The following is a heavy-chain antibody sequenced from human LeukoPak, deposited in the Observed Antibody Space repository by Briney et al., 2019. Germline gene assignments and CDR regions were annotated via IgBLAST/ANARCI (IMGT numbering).Heavy chain of an antibody. Sequence: GESLKISCKGSGYSFTSYWISWVRQMPGKGLEWMGRIDPSDSYTNYSPSFQGHVTISADKSSSTAYLQWSSLKASDTAMYYCARHQQLGYYFDYWGQGTLVTVSS. V-gene: IGHV5-10-1*01. D-gene: IGHD6-13*01. J-gene: IGHJ4*02. CDR1: GYSFTSYW. CDR2: IDPSDSYT. CDR3: ARHQQLGYYFDY.